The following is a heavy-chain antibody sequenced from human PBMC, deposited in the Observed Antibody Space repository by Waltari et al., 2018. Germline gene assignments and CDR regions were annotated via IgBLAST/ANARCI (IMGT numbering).Heavy chain of an antibody. J-gene: IGHJ5*01. V-gene: IGHV3-49*03. D-gene: IGHD1-26*01. CDR2: VRSNIYGGVA. CDR1: GSPFGAFA. Sequence: EVHMVESGGDLVQPGRSLRLSCRGSGSPFGAFAASWFRQSPGKGLEWVGFVRSNIYGGVAEYAASVTGRFTIARDDSENIAYLQMDSLKSEDTAVYYCARESSGNIGWFDSWGQGTLVTVSS. CDR3: ARESSGNIGWFDS.